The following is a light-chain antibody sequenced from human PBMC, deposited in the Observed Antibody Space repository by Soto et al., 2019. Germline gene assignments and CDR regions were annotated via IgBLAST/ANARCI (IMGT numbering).Light chain of an antibody. Sequence: EIVWTQSPGTLSLSPGERATLACGASQSVRSSYLAWYQQKPGLAPRLLIYDASSRATGIPDRFSGSGSGTDFTLTISRLEPEDFAVYYCQQYGSSPITFGQGTRLEIK. V-gene: IGKV3D-20*01. CDR1: QSVRSSY. J-gene: IGKJ5*01. CDR3: QQYGSSPIT. CDR2: DAS.